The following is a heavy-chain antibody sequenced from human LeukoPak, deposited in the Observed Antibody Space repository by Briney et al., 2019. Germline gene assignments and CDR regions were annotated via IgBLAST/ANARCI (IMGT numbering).Heavy chain of an antibody. CDR1: GGSISSYY. Sequence: SETLSLTCTVSGGSISSYYWSWIRQPPGKGLEWIGYIYTSGSTNYNPSLKSRVTISVDTSKNQFSLKLSSVTAADMAVYYCARHRFLETYYYMDVWGKGTTVTVSS. CDR3: ARHRFLETYYYMDV. CDR2: IYTSGST. J-gene: IGHJ6*03. D-gene: IGHD3-3*01. V-gene: IGHV4-4*09.